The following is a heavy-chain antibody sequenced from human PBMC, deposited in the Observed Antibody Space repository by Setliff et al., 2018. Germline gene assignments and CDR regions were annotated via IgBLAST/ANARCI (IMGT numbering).Heavy chain of an antibody. CDR2: ISYSGIT. CDR1: GASVSSHY. J-gene: IGHJ4*02. V-gene: IGHV4-59*02. Sequence: PSETLSLTCNVSGASVSSHYWDWIRQPPGKGLEWIGFISYSGITTYNVSLKSRVSISVDTSKNQFSLKLTSVTAADTAVYYCARAPRYFDPTGSYFDFWGQETLVTVSS. CDR3: ARAPRYFDPTGSYFDF. D-gene: IGHD3-22*01.